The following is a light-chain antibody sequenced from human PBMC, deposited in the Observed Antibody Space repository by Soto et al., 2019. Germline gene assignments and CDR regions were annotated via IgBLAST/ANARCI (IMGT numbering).Light chain of an antibody. V-gene: IGLV2-14*03. CDR1: SSDVGGFNY. Sequence: QSVLTQPASVSGSPGQSITISCTGTSSDVGGFNYVSWYHQHPGKAPKLMIYDVTNRPSGVSYRFSGSKSDNTASLTISGLQAEDEADYYCNAYTSSSTYVFGTGTKLTVL. CDR2: DVT. J-gene: IGLJ1*01. CDR3: NAYTSSSTYV.